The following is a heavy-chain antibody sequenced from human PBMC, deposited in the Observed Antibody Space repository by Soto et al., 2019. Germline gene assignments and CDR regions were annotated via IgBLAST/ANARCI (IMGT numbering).Heavy chain of an antibody. J-gene: IGHJ4*02. CDR2: ISGSGGST. V-gene: IGHV3-23*01. Sequence: EVQLLESGGGLVQPGGSLRLSCAASGFIFSNYALSWVRQAPGKGLEWVSGISGSGGSTYYADSVKDRFTISRDTSKNTLYLRMNSLRAEDTAVYYCAKDHDSLIGYDWRTPYYFDYWGQGTLVTVSS. D-gene: IGHD5-12*01. CDR3: AKDHDSLIGYDWRTPYYFDY. CDR1: GFIFSNYA.